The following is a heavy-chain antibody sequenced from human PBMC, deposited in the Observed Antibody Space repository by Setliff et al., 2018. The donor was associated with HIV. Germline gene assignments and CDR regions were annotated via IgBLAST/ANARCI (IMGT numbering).Heavy chain of an antibody. CDR2: IYTSGST. Sequence: TLSLTCTVSGGSIYSGIYYWSWIRQPAGKGLEWIGHIYTSGSTNYNPSLKSRVAISVDTSKNQFSLKLSSVTAADTAVYYCARDLLGTWGGWGQGTLVTVSS. D-gene: IGHD3-16*01. V-gene: IGHV4-61*09. J-gene: IGHJ4*02. CDR3: ARDLLGTWGG. CDR1: GGSIYSGIYY.